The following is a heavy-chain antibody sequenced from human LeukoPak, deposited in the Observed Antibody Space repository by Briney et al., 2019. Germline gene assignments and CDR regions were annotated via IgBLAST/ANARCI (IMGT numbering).Heavy chain of an antibody. J-gene: IGHJ4*02. CDR1: GYTFTSYG. V-gene: IGHV1-18*01. D-gene: IGHD4-17*01. Sequence: ASVKVSRKASGYTFTSYGISWVRQAPGQGLEWMGWISAYNGNTNYAQKFQGRVTITADESTSTAYMELSSLRSEDTAVYYCARESDYGDYVRIFDYWGQGTLVTVSS. CDR3: ARESDYGDYVRIFDY. CDR2: ISAYNGNT.